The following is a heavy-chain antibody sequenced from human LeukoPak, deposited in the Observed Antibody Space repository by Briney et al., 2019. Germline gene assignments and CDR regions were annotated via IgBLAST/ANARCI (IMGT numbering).Heavy chain of an antibody. Sequence: GGSLRLSCTASGFTFSNAWMTWVRQAPGKGLEWVGVIRSKTEGGTTEYAAPVQGRFTISRDDSKHTLYLQMNSLRAEDTAVYYCAKEQPYYDSSGYYYVRYFDYWGQGTLVTVSS. CDR3: AKEQPYYDSSGYYYVRYFDY. CDR2: IRSKTEGGTT. CDR1: GFTFSNAW. D-gene: IGHD3-22*01. V-gene: IGHV3-15*01. J-gene: IGHJ4*02.